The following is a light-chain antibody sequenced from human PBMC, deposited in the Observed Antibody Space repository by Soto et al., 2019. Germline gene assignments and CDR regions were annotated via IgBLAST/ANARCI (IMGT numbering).Light chain of an antibody. CDR3: GSYTSGSTLV. Sequence: QSVLTQPASVSGSPEQSITISCTGTNSDVGGYNFVSWYQHHPGKAPKLIIYDVYNRPSGVSNRFSGSKSGDTASLTISGLQAGDEADYYCGSYTSGSTLVFGTGTRSPS. J-gene: IGLJ1*01. V-gene: IGLV2-14*03. CDR2: DVY. CDR1: NSDVGGYNF.